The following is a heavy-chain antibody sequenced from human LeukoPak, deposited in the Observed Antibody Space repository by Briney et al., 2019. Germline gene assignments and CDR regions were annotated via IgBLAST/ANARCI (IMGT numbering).Heavy chain of an antibody. J-gene: IGHJ6*02. CDR2: FEPEDGET. CDR1: GYTLTELS. V-gene: IGHV1-24*01. Sequence: ASVKVSCKVSGYTLTELSMHWVRQTPGKGLEWMGGFEPEDGETIYAQKFQGRVTMTEDTSTDTAYMELSSLRSEDTAVYYCASPNYYDSSGYFRGMDVWGQGTTVAVSS. D-gene: IGHD3-22*01. CDR3: ASPNYYDSSGYFRGMDV.